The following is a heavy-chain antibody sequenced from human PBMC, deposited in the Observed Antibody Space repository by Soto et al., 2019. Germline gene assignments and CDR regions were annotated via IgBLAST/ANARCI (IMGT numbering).Heavy chain of an antibody. D-gene: IGHD6-19*01. V-gene: IGHV4-38-2*01. CDR1: GYSISSGYY. Sequence: SETLSLTCAVSGYSISSGYYWGWIRQHPGKGLEWIGSIYHSGSTYYNPSLKSRVTISVDTSKNQFSLKLSSVTAADTAVYYCARARGQWLANYYYGMDVWGQGTLVTAP. CDR3: ARARGQWLANYYYGMDV. J-gene: IGHJ6*02. CDR2: IYHSGST.